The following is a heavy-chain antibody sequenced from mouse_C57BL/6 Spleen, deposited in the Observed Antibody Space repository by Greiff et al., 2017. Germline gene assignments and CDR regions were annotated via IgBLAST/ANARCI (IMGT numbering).Heavy chain of an antibody. CDR3: ARRDDYFDY. CDR2: ISDGGSYT. V-gene: IGHV5-4*03. D-gene: IGHD2-3*01. J-gene: IGHJ2*01. CDR1: GFTFSSYA. Sequence: EVKLMESGGGLVKPGGSLKLSCAASGFTFSSYAMSWVRQTPEKRLEWVATISDGGSYTYYPDNVKGRFTISRDNAKNNLYLQMSHLKSEDTAMYYCARRDDYFDYWGQGTTLTVSS.